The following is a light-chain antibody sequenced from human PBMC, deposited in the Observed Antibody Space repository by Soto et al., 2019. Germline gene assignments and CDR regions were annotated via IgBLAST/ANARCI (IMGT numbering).Light chain of an antibody. CDR2: DVS. CDR1: SSDVGGSDH. Sequence: QSALTQPASVSGSPGQSITVSCTGTSSDVGGSDHVNWYQQHPGKAPKLMIFDVSNRPSGVSTRFSGSKSGNAASLTISGLQAEDEADYYCNSYTSSSTHVFGTGTKVTVL. CDR3: NSYTSSSTHV. J-gene: IGLJ1*01. V-gene: IGLV2-14*03.